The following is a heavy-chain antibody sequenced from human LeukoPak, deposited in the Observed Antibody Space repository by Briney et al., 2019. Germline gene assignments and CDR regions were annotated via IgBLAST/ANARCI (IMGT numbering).Heavy chain of an antibody. D-gene: IGHD3-10*01. V-gene: IGHV4-39*01. Sequence: PSETLSLTCTVSGGSISSSSYYWGWIRQPPGKGLEWIGSIYYSGSTYYNPSLKSRVTISVDTSKNQFSLKLSSVTAADSAVYYCAGGPYYGSASGYFDYWGQGTLVTVSS. J-gene: IGHJ4*02. CDR1: GGSISSSSYY. CDR3: AGGPYYGSASGYFDY. CDR2: IYYSGST.